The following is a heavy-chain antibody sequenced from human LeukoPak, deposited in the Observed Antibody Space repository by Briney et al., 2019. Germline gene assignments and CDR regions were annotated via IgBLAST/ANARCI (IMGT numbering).Heavy chain of an antibody. CDR2: IGTAGDT. J-gene: IGHJ4*02. V-gene: IGHV3-13*01. CDR1: GFTFSSYD. CDR3: ARGGTGSYGGDFDY. Sequence: PGGSLRLSCAASGFTFSSYDMHWVRQATGKGLEWVSAIGTAGDTYYPGSAKGRFTISRENAKNSLYLQMNSLRAGDTAVYYCARGGTGSYGGDFDYWGQGTLVTVSS. D-gene: IGHD1-26*01.